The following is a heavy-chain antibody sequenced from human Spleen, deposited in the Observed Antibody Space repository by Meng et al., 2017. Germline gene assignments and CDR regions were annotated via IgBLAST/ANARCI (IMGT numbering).Heavy chain of an antibody. Sequence: QPQLQESGPGLVKPSEALSLPCSVPGGSISTSGYYWGWIRQPPGKGLEWIGSIGHSGITYYAPSLKSRVTVSIDTSKSQFSLKLTSVTAADTAVYYCVRSSAWVRTGFDPWGQGTLVTVSS. V-gene: IGHV4-39*01. CDR3: VRSSAWVRTGFDP. J-gene: IGHJ5*02. CDR1: GGSISTSGYY. D-gene: IGHD6-19*01. CDR2: IGHSGIT.